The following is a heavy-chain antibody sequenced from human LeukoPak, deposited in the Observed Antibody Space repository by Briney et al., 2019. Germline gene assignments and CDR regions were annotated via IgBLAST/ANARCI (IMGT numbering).Heavy chain of an antibody. D-gene: IGHD3-22*01. V-gene: IGHV3-7*01. CDR1: EFTLSNYW. Sequence: GGSLRLSCAGSEFTLSNYWMSWVRQAPGKGLEWVANIKQDGGEIYYIDSVKGRFTISRDNAKNSVYLQMNSLRAEDTAVYFCAGESVAVPAYYWGQGTLVTVSS. CDR3: AGESVAVPAYY. CDR2: IKQDGGEI. J-gene: IGHJ4*02.